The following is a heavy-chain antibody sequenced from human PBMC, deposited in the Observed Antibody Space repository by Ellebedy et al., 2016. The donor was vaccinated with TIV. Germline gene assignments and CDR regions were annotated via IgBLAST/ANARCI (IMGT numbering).Heavy chain of an antibody. CDR2: ISASGIST. CDR3: AKLDSSGYYYGRFDY. CDR1: GFSFSNFA. D-gene: IGHD3-22*01. J-gene: IGHJ4*02. Sequence: GGSLRLSCGASGFSFSNFAMTWVRQAPGKGLEWVSSISASGISTDYADPVRGLVTISRDNSRNTLYLQMDSLRADDTAVYYCAKLDSSGYYYGRFDYWGQGTLVTVSS. V-gene: IGHV3-23*01.